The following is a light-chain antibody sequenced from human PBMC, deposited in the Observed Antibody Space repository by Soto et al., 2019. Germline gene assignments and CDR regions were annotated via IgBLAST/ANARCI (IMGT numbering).Light chain of an antibody. J-gene: IGLJ1*01. Sequence: QSALTQPASVSGSLGQSITISCTGTSSDVGGFNYVSWYQQHPGKAPKLMIYEVSNRPSGVSNRFSGSKSGNTASLTISGLQAEDEADYYCSSYTRSSNYVFGSGTKVTV. CDR1: SSDVGGFNY. V-gene: IGLV2-14*01. CDR3: SSYTRSSNYV. CDR2: EVS.